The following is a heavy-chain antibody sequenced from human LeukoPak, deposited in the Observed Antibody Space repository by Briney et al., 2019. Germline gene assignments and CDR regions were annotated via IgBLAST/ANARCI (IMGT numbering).Heavy chain of an antibody. J-gene: IGHJ4*02. Sequence: GGSLRLSCAASGFTFSSYAMSWVRQAPGKGLEWVSAISGSGGSTYYADSVKGRFTISRNNSKNTLYLQMNSLRAEDTAVYYCARVGARQYYFDYWGQGTLVTVSS. CDR1: GFTFSSYA. CDR3: ARVGARQYYFDY. CDR2: ISGSGGST. V-gene: IGHV3-23*01. D-gene: IGHD1-26*01.